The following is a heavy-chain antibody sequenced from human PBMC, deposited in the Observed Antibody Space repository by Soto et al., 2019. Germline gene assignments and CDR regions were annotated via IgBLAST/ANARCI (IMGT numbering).Heavy chain of an antibody. CDR2: ISYDGSNK. CDR3: AKDLDSSGWYESYAYYYYYGMDV. Sequence: QVQLVESGGGVVQPGRSLRLSCAASGFTFSSYGMHWVRQAPGKGLEWVAVISYDGSNKYYADSVKGRFTISRDNSKNTLYLQMNSLRAEDTAVYYCAKDLDSSGWYESYAYYYYYGMDVWSQGTTVTVSS. J-gene: IGHJ6*02. CDR1: GFTFSSYG. V-gene: IGHV3-30*18. D-gene: IGHD6-19*01.